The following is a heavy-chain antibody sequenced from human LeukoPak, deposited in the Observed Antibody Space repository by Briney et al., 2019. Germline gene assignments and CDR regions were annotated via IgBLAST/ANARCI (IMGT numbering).Heavy chain of an antibody. V-gene: IGHV1-3*01. CDR3: ARDFGGSYYLNSDY. D-gene: IGHD1-26*01. J-gene: IGHJ4*02. Sequence: EASVTVSCKASGYTFTSYAMHWVRQAPGQRLEWMGWINAGNGNTKYSQKFQGRVTITRDTSASTAYMELSSLRSEDTAAYYCARDFGGSYYLNSDYWGQGTLVTVSS. CDR2: INAGNGNT. CDR1: GYTFTSYA.